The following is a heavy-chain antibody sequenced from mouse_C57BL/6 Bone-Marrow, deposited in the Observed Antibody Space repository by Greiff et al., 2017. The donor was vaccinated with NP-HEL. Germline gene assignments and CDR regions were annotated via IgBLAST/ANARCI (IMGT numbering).Heavy chain of an antibody. J-gene: IGHJ2*01. CDR3: ARGYYGSSYVEIFFDY. D-gene: IGHD1-1*01. Sequence: QVQLQQSGSELRSPGSSVKLSCKDFDSEVFPIAYMSWVRQKPGHGFEWIGGILPSIGRTIYGEKFEDKATLDADTLSNTAYLELNSLTSEDSAIYYCARGYYGSSYVEIFFDYWGQGTTLTVSS. CDR2: ILPSIGRT. V-gene: IGHV15-2*01. CDR1: DSEVFPIAY.